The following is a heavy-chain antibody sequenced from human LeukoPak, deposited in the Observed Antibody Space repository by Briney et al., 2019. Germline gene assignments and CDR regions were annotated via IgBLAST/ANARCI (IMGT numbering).Heavy chain of an antibody. D-gene: IGHD2-15*01. CDR2: IISSSSYI. Sequence: PGVSLRLSCAASGFTFSSYSMNWLRHAPGKGLEGVSSIISSSSYIYCADSVKGRFTISRDNAKNSLYLQMNSLRAEDTAVYYCARRTRYYMDVWGKGTTVTVSS. J-gene: IGHJ6*03. V-gene: IGHV3-21*01. CDR1: GFTFSSYS. CDR3: ARRTRYYMDV.